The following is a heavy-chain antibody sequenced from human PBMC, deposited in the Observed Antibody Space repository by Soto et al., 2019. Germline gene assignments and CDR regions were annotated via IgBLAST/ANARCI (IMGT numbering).Heavy chain of an antibody. Sequence: GGSLRLSCAASGFTFDDYTMYWVRQAPGKGLEWVSLISWDGGSTYYADSVKGRFTISRDNSKNSLYLQMNSLRTEDTALYYCAKGLYSSSWSTGYGMDVWGQGTTVTVSS. V-gene: IGHV3-43*01. CDR1: GFTFDDYT. CDR2: ISWDGGST. J-gene: IGHJ6*02. D-gene: IGHD6-13*01. CDR3: AKGLYSSSWSTGYGMDV.